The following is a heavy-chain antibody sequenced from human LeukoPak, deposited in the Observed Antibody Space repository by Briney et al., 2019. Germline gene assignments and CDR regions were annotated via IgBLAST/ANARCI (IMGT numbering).Heavy chain of an antibody. CDR3: ARDGSAADYDYVWGSYRRNYYYYGMDV. CDR1: GFTFSSYS. D-gene: IGHD3-16*02. J-gene: IGHJ6*02. Sequence: GGSLRLSCAASGFTFSSYSMYWVRQAPGKGLEWVSSISSSSSYIYYAASVKGRFTISRDNAKNSLYLQMNSLRAEDTAVYYCARDGSAADYDYVWGSYRRNYYYYGMDVWGQGTTVTVSS. CDR2: ISSSSSYI. V-gene: IGHV3-21*01.